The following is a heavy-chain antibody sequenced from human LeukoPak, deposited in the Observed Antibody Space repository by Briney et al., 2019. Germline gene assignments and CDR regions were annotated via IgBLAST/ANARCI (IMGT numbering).Heavy chain of an antibody. D-gene: IGHD6-13*01. V-gene: IGHV4-39*07. CDR3: ARGAAPGTGWFDP. CDR1: GGSISSSSYY. Sequence: PSEILSLTCTVSGGSISSSSYYWGWIRQPPGKGLEWIGSIYYSGSTYYNPSLKSRVTISVDTSKNQFSLKLSSVSAADTAVYYCARGAAPGTGWFDPWGQGTLVTVSS. J-gene: IGHJ5*02. CDR2: IYYSGST.